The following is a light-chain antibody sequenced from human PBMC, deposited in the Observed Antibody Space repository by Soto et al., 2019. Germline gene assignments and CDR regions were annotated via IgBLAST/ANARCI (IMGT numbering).Light chain of an antibody. Sequence: EIVLTQSPGTLSLSPGERATLSCRSSQSVSSNYLAWYQQKPDQAPRLVIYDVSGRATGIPHRFSGSGSGTDFTLAISRLEPEDLAVYYCQQYGRSPTFGQGTKVEIK. J-gene: IGKJ1*01. CDR3: QQYGRSPT. V-gene: IGKV3-20*01. CDR2: DVS. CDR1: QSVSSNY.